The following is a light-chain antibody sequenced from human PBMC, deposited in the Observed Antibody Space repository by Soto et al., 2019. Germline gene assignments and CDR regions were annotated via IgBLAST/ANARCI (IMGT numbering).Light chain of an antibody. CDR2: GAS. J-gene: IGKJ5*01. CDR1: QSVSSNY. CDR3: QQYADSPSIT. V-gene: IGKV3-20*01. Sequence: IVLTQSACTLSLSPGERATLSCRASQSVSSNYLAWYHQKPGQAPRLLIYGASSRATGIPDRFSGGGSGTDFTLTISRLEPEDFAVYYCQQYADSPSITFGQGTRLEIK.